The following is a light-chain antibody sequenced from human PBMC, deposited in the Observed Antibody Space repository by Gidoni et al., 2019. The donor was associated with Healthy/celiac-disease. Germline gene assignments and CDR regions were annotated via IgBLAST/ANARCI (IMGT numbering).Light chain of an antibody. CDR3: QQYYSTPPIX. CDR1: QSVLYSSNNKNY. V-gene: IGKV4-1*01. Sequence: DIVMTQSPDSLAVSLGERATINCKSSQSVLYSSNNKNYLAWYQQKPGQPPKLLIYWASTRESGVPDRFSGSGSGTDFTLTISSLQAEDVAVYYCQQYYSTPPIXXXQGTRLEIK. J-gene: IGKJ5*01. CDR2: WAS.